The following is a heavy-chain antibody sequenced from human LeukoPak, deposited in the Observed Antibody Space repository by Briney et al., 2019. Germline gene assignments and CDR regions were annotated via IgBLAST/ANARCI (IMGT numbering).Heavy chain of an antibody. Sequence: ASVKVSCKVSGYTLTELSMHSVRQAPGKGLEWMGGFDPEDGETIYAQKFQGRVTMTEDTSTDTAYMELSSLRSEDTAVYYCATRDRGGYEVYYYYYMDVWGKGTTVTASS. CDR1: GYTLTELS. CDR2: FDPEDGET. CDR3: ATRDRGGYEVYYYYYMDV. V-gene: IGHV1-24*01. D-gene: IGHD5-12*01. J-gene: IGHJ6*03.